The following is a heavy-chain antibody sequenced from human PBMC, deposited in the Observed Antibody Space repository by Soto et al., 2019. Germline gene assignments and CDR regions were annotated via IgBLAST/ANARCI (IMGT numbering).Heavy chain of an antibody. D-gene: IGHD2-15*01. CDR3: AHKGGRGAGMDV. V-gene: IGHV2-5*02. CDR1: GFSLSTSGMG. CDR2: IYWDDDK. Sequence: QITLKESGPTLVKPTQTLTLTCTFSGFSLSTSGMGVAWIRQPPGQDLEWLALIYWDDDKRYSPSLKSRLTITKDTSKNQVVLTMTNMDPVDTATYYCAHKGGRGAGMDVWGQGTTVTVSS. J-gene: IGHJ6*02.